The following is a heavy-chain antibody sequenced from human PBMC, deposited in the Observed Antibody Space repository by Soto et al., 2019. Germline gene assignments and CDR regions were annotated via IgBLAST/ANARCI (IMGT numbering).Heavy chain of an antibody. CDR2: LSYDGSNK. CDR1: GFTFSSYA. CDR3: GRDRPIRTGMAAYYYCGMDV. J-gene: IGHJ6*02. V-gene: IGHV3-30-3*01. D-gene: IGHD5-18*01. Sequence: QVQLVESGGGVVQPGRSLRLSCAASGFTFSSYAMHWVRQAPGKRLERVAVLSYDGSNKYYADSVKGRFTISRDNSQIVGDVKKSSLWAEDMAVCYCGRDRPIRTGMAAYYYCGMDVWGQGTTVTVSS.